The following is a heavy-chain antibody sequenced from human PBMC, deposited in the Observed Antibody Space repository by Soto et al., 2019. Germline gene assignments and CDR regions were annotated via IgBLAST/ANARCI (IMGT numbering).Heavy chain of an antibody. CDR1: GGTFSSYT. V-gene: IGHV1-69*02. J-gene: IGHJ1*01. Sequence: QVQLVQSGAEVKKPGSSVKVSCKASGGTFSSYTISWVRQAPGQGLEWMGRIIPILGIANYAQKFQGRVTITADKSRSTASRGLGTLRSENTAVYDWASLPTRLNTQSSQHWGRDTRVTVPS. D-gene: IGHD6-19*01. CDR3: ASLPTRLNTQSSQH. CDR2: IIPILGIA.